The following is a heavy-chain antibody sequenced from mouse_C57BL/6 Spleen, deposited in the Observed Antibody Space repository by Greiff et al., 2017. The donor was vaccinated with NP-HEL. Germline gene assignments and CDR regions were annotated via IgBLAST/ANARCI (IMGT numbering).Heavy chain of an antibody. CDR3: AREERLWLSPYAMDY. V-gene: IGHV1-26*01. Sequence: EVQLQQSGPELVKPGASVKISCKASGYTFTDYYMNWVKQSHGKSLEWIGDINTNNGGTSYNQKFKGKATLTVDKSSSTAYMELRSLTSEDSAFYYCAREERLWLSPYAMDYWGQGTSVTVSS. J-gene: IGHJ4*01. CDR1: GYTFTDYY. CDR2: INTNNGGT. D-gene: IGHD2-2*01.